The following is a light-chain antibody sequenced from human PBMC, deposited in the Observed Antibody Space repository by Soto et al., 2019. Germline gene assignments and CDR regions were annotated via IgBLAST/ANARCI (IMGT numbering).Light chain of an antibody. CDR3: QQYGSSPRT. CDR1: QTVSSNY. V-gene: IGKV3-20*01. J-gene: IGKJ1*01. CDR2: GAS. Sequence: EIVLTQSPGTLPLSPGERATLSCRASQTVSSNYLAWYQQKPGQTPRLLIYGASSRAPGIPDRFSGSGSGTDFPLTISRLEPEDFAVYYCQQYGSSPRTFGQGTQVDIK.